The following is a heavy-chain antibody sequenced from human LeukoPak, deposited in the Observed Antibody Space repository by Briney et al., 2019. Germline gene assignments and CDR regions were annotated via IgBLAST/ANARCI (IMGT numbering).Heavy chain of an antibody. CDR2: NYNSGTT. Sequence: PSETLSLTCTVSGDSIGSYYWSWIRQPPGKGLEWIGYNYNSGTTNYNPSLKSRVTISVDTSKNQFSLKLRSVTAADTAVYYCARHPGGWQLVAWGGYFDYWGRGTLVTVSS. V-gene: IGHV4-59*08. J-gene: IGHJ4*02. CDR1: GDSIGSYY. D-gene: IGHD6-6*01. CDR3: ARHPGGWQLVAWGGYFDY.